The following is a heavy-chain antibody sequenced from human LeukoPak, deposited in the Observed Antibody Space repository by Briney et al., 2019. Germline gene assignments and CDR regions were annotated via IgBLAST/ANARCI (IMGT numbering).Heavy chain of an antibody. J-gene: IGHJ4*02. CDR2: INHSGST. CDR1: GYSISSGYY. CDR3: ARDHLLAVAGFFDY. D-gene: IGHD6-19*01. V-gene: IGHV4-38-2*02. Sequence: SETLSLTCAVSGYSISSGYYWGWIRQPPGKGLEWIGSINHSGSTYYNPSLKSRVTISVDTSKNQFSLKLSSVTAADTAVYYCARDHLLAVAGFFDYWGQGTLVTVSS.